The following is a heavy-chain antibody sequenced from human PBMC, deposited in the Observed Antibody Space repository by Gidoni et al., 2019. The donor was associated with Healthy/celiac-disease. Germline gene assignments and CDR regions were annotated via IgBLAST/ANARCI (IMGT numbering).Heavy chain of an antibody. D-gene: IGHD5-12*01. J-gene: IGHJ4*02. V-gene: IGHV4-34*01. Sequence: QVQLQPWGAGLLKPSETLSLTCAVYGGSFSGSDWIWTRQPPGKGLEWIGEINHSGRTNYNTSLKSRVTISVDTSKNQFSLKLSSVTAADTAVYYCAGVIVATMEGVNDYWGQGTLVTVSS. CDR1: GGSFSGSD. CDR2: INHSGRT. CDR3: AGVIVATMEGVNDY.